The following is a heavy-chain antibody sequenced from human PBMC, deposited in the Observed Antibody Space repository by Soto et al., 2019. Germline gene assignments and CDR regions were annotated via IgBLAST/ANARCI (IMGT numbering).Heavy chain of an antibody. D-gene: IGHD3-10*01. CDR1: GGSISSYY. V-gene: IGHV4-59*01. CDR3: ARDIITSFDP. J-gene: IGHJ5*02. Sequence: SETLSLTCTVSGGSISSYYWSWIRQPSGKGLEWIGYIYYSGSTNYNPSLKSRVTISVDTSKNQFSLKLSSVTAADTAVYYCARDIITSFDPWGQGTLVTVSS. CDR2: IYYSGST.